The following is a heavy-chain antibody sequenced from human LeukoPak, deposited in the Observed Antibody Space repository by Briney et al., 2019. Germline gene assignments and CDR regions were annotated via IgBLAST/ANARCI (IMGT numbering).Heavy chain of an antibody. CDR3: AKGTPRPYYYYMDV. CDR1: GFTFSSYG. V-gene: IGHV3-30*02. Sequence: GGSLRLSCVASGFTFSSYGMHWVRQAPGKGLEWVSFIRYDESNKYYADSVRGRFTISRDNSKNTLYLQMNSLRAEDTAVYYCAKGTPRPYYYYMDVWGKGTTVTISS. J-gene: IGHJ6*03. CDR2: IRYDESNK.